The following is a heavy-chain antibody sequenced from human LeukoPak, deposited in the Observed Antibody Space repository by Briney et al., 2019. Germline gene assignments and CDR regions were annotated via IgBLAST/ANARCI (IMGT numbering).Heavy chain of an antibody. D-gene: IGHD6-19*01. CDR1: GFTFSSYG. CDR2: ISGSGGST. V-gene: IGHV3-23*01. Sequence: GGTLRLSCAASGFTFSSYGMSWVRQAPGKGLEWVSAISGSGGSTYYADSVKGRFTISRDNSKNTLYLQMHSLRAEDTALYYCARAVAGYYFDYWGQGTLVTVSS. CDR3: ARAVAGYYFDY. J-gene: IGHJ4*02.